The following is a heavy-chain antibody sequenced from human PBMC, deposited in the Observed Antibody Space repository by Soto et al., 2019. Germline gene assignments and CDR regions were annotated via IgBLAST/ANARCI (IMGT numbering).Heavy chain of an antibody. CDR3: AKESNDNSNSFYIDS. V-gene: IGHV5-10-1*01. J-gene: IGHJ4*02. CDR1: GYSFVNYW. CDR2: LDPSDSYI. D-gene: IGHD4-4*01. Sequence: GESLKISCKGSGYSFVNYWIACVRQVPGKGLEWMVRLDPSDSYIRYSPSFQGHVTISADKSISTFYLQWRRLMASDTAMYSCAKESNDNSNSFYIDSWGQGTLVTVSS.